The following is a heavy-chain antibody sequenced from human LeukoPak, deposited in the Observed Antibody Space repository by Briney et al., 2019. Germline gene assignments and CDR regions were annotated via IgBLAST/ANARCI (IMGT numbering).Heavy chain of an antibody. J-gene: IGHJ3*02. Sequence: GGSLRLSCAAPGFTFDDYAMHWVRQAPGKGLEWVSGISWNSGSIGYADSVKGRFTISRDNAKNSLYLQMNSLRAEDTALYYCAKGVMLGCSGGSCYPGAFDIWGQGTMVTVSS. V-gene: IGHV3-9*01. CDR1: GFTFDDYA. CDR2: ISWNSGSI. D-gene: IGHD2-15*01. CDR3: AKGVMLGCSGGSCYPGAFDI.